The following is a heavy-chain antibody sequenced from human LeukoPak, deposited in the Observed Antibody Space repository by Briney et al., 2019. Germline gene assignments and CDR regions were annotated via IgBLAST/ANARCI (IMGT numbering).Heavy chain of an antibody. CDR2: ISGSGGST. CDR1: GFTVSSYA. D-gene: IGHD5-18*01. CDR3: AKDFLWAGYSYGYDY. Sequence: GGSLRLSCAASGFTVSSYAMSWVRQAPGKGLEWVSAISGSGGSTYYADSVKGRFTISRDNSKNTLYLQMNSLRAEDTAVYYCAKDFLWAGYSYGYDYWGQGTLVTVSS. J-gene: IGHJ4*02. V-gene: IGHV3-23*01.